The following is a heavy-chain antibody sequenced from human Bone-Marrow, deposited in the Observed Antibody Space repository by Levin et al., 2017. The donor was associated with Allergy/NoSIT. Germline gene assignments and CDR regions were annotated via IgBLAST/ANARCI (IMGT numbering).Heavy chain of an antibody. J-gene: IGHJ6*02. CDR2: IRSKAYGGTT. V-gene: IGHV3-49*04. CDR3: TRDRIVVVPAADYYYGMDV. CDR1: GFTFGDYA. D-gene: IGHD2-2*01. Sequence: GGSLRLSCTASGFTFGDYAMSWVRQAPGKGLEWVGFIRSKAYGGTTEYAASVKGRFTISRDDSKSIAYLQMNSLKTEDTAVYYCTRDRIVVVPAADYYYGMDVWGQGTTVTVSS.